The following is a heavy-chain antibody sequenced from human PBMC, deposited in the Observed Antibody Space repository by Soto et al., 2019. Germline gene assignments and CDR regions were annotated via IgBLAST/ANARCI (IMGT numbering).Heavy chain of an antibody. Sequence: QLVESGGGLVQPGGSLRLSCVASGFSFDDFAMHWVRQAPGKGLEWISGITWNSVSTDYANSVKGRFTVSRDNAKNSLYLQMSSLTTEDTALYFCAKERVRFLDAWDQGTLVTVSS. V-gene: IGHV3-9*01. J-gene: IGHJ5*02. CDR2: ITWNSVST. D-gene: IGHD3-3*01. CDR3: AKERVRFLDA. CDR1: GFSFDDFA.